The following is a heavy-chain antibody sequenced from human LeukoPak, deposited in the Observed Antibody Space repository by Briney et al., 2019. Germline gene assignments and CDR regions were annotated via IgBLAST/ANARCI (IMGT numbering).Heavy chain of an antibody. Sequence: SETLSLTCTVSGGSINSSSYYWGWIRQPPGKGLEWIGSIYYSGSTYYNPSLKSRVTISVDTSKNQFSLKLSSVTAADTAVYYCASARGYYDSSGYYSSWGQGTLVTVSS. CDR1: GGSINSSSYY. CDR2: IYYSGST. CDR3: ASARGYYDSSGYYSS. V-gene: IGHV4-39*01. J-gene: IGHJ5*02. D-gene: IGHD3-22*01.